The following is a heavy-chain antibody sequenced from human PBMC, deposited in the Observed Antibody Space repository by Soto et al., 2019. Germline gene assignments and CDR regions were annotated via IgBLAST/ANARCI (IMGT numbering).Heavy chain of an antibody. V-gene: IGHV3-30*18. CDR3: AKAPTPIAVATGDYYYGMDV. CDR2: ISYDGSNK. Sequence: PGGSLRLSCAASGFTFSSYGMHWVRQAPGKGLEWVAVISYDGSNKYYADSVKGRFTISRDNSKNTLYPQMNSLRAEDTAVYYCAKAPTPIAVATGDYYYGMDVWGQGTTVTVSS. D-gene: IGHD6-19*01. J-gene: IGHJ6*02. CDR1: GFTFSSYG.